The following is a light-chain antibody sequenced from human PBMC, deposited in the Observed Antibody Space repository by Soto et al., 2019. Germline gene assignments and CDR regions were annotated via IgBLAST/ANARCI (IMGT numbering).Light chain of an antibody. CDR1: QDISNY. V-gene: IGKV1-33*01. CDR2: DAS. Sequence: DIQMTHSPSSLSASVGDRVTITCQATQDISNYLNWYQQEPGKAPKLLIYDASNLQTGVPSRFSAYRSETDFTFTISSLQPEDIATYYCQQYDDLPLTFGGGTKVDIK. CDR3: QQYDDLPLT. J-gene: IGKJ4*01.